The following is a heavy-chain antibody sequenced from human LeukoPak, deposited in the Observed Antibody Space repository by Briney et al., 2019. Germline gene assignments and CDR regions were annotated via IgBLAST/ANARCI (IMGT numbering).Heavy chain of an antibody. Sequence: SETLSLTCTVSGYSISSGYYWGWIRQPPGKGLEWIGSIYHSGSTYYNPSLKSRVTISVDTSKNQFSLKLSSVTAADTAVYYCARDSGYYVAFDIWGQGTMVTVSS. CDR1: GYSISSGYY. J-gene: IGHJ3*02. D-gene: IGHD1-26*01. CDR2: IYHSGST. CDR3: ARDSGYYVAFDI. V-gene: IGHV4-38-2*02.